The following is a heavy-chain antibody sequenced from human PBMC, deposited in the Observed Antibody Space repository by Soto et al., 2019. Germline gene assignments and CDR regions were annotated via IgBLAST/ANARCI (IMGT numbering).Heavy chain of an antibody. CDR2: LWYDASNK. Sequence: PGGSLRLSCAASVFTFSSYGMNLVSQSPGKGLEWVEVLWYDASNKYYADSVKGRFTISRDNSKNTLYLQMNSLRAEYTAVYCCAGDGDIVVVPGTGGFDNLGQGTMVTVSS. J-gene: IGHJ3*02. CDR3: AGDGDIVVVPGTGGFDN. D-gene: IGHD2-2*01. V-gene: IGHV3-33*01. CDR1: VFTFSSYG.